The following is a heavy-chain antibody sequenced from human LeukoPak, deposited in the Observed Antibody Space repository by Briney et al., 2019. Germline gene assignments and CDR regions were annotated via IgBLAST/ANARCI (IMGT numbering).Heavy chain of an antibody. CDR2: INSDGSST. V-gene: IGHV3-74*01. J-gene: IGHJ3*02. D-gene: IGHD3-10*01. CDR1: GFTFRSYW. CDR3: ARDRGGSAFDI. Sequence: GGALRLSCAPSGFTFRSYWLHWVRQAPGKGLAWVSRINSDGSSTSYADSVKGRFTISRDNAQNTLYLQMNSLRAEDTAVYHCARDRGGSAFDILGQGTMVTVSS.